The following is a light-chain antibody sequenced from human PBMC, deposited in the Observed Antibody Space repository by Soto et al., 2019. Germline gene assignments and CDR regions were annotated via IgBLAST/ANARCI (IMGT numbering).Light chain of an antibody. CDR3: CSYADTFYV. CDR2: DVS. Sequence: QSALTQPRSVSGSPGQSVTISCTGTSSDVGRYNFVSWYQQHPGKAPRLIIYDVSKRSSGVPDRFSGSKSGNTASLTISGLQAEDEADYYCCSYADTFYVFGTGTKLPVL. J-gene: IGLJ1*01. V-gene: IGLV2-11*01. CDR1: SSDVGRYNF.